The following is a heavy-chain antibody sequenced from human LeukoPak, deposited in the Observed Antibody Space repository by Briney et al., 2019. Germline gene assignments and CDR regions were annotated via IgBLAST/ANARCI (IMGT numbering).Heavy chain of an antibody. J-gene: IGHJ4*02. CDR1: GFTFNNYG. D-gene: IGHD2-21*01. V-gene: IGHV3-30*03. CDR3: ARGTIIAH. CDR2: ISYDGSNK. Sequence: GGSLRLSCVASGFTFNNYGMHWVRQAPGKGLEWVAVISYDGSNKYYADSVKGRFTISRDNSKNTLDLQMNSLRAEDTAVYYCARGTIIAHWGQGTLVTVSS.